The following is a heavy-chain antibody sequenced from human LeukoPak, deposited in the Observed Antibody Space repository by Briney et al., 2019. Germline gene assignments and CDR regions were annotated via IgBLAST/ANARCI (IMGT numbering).Heavy chain of an antibody. V-gene: IGHV4-31*03. J-gene: IGHJ4*02. CDR3: ARVKFVPGTDFYFDY. D-gene: IGHD6-19*01. CDR2: IYYSGTT. Sequence: SETLSLTCTVSGGSISSGGYYWSWIRQHPGKDLDWIGYIYYSGTTYYNPSLKSRVSISVDTSKNQFSLKLNSVTAADTAVYYCARVKFVPGTDFYFDYWGQGTLVTVSS. CDR1: GGSISSGGYY.